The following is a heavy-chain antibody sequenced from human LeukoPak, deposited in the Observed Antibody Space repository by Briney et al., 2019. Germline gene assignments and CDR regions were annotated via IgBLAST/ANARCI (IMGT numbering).Heavy chain of an antibody. CDR1: GFTFSSYG. D-gene: IGHD3-9*01. Sequence: GRSLRLSCAASGFTFSSYGMHWVRQAPGKGLEWVAVISYDGSNKYYADSVKGRFTISRDNSKNTLYLQMNSLRAEDTAVYYCATHPTLRYFDWLLSNFDYWGQGTLVTVSS. CDR2: ISYDGSNK. V-gene: IGHV3-30*03. J-gene: IGHJ4*02. CDR3: ATHPTLRYFDWLLSNFDY.